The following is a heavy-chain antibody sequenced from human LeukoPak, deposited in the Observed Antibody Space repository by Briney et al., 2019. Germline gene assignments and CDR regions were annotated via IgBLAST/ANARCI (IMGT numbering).Heavy chain of an antibody. V-gene: IGHV4-34*01. CDR1: GGCFSGYY. D-gene: IGHD2-21*02. CDR2: INHSGST. Sequence: SETLSLTCAVYGGCFSGYYWSWIRQPPGKGLEWIGEINHSGSTNYNPSLKSRVTISVDTSKNQFSLKLSSLTAADTAVYYCARHDSYYFDYWGQGTLVTVSS. CDR3: ARHDSYYFDY. J-gene: IGHJ4*02.